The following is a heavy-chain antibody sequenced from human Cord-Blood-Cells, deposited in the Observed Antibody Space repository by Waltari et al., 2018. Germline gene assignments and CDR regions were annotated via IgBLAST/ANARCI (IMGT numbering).Heavy chain of an antibody. Sequence: EVQLVESGGGLVQPGGSLRLSCAASGFTFSSYWMSWVRQAPGKGLEWGAKIKQDGSGKYYVDSVKGRFTISRDNAKNSLYLQMNSLRAEDTAVYYCARYSSTSCFDYWGQGTLVTVSS. V-gene: IGHV3-7*01. CDR1: GFTFSSYW. D-gene: IGHD2-2*01. J-gene: IGHJ4*02. CDR2: IKQDGSGK. CDR3: ARYSSTSCFDY.